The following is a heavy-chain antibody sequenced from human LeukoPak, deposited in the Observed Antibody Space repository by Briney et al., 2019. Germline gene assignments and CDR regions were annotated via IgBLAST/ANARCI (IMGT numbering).Heavy chain of an antibody. CDR1: GFTVSSNY. Sequence: GGSLRLSCAASGFTVSSNYMSCVRQAPGKGLEWVSVIYSGGSTYYADSVKGRFTISRDNSKNTLYLQMSSLRAEDTAVYYCARDSRGSGSYYNDYWGQGTLVTVSS. J-gene: IGHJ4*02. CDR3: ARDSRGSGSYYNDY. V-gene: IGHV3-53*01. D-gene: IGHD3-10*01. CDR2: IYSGGST.